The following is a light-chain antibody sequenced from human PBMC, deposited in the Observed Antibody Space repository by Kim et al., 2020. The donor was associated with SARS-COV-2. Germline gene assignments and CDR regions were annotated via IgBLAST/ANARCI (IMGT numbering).Light chain of an antibody. J-gene: IGLJ2*01. V-gene: IGLV2-14*03. CDR3: SSYTSSSTQV. CDR1: SSDVGGYNY. Sequence: GSSITFSCPGTSSDVGGYNYVSWDQQHPGKAPKLMIYDVSNRPSGVSNRFSGSKSGNTASLTISGLQAEDEADYYCSSYTSSSTQVFGGGTQLTVL. CDR2: DVS.